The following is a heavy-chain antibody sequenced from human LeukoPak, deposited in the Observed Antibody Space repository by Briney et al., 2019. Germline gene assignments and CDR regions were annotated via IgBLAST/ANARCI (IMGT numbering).Heavy chain of an antibody. J-gene: IGHJ4*02. V-gene: IGHV4-59*01. Sequence: SETLSLTCTVSGGSIGSYYWSWIRQPPGKGLEWIGYIYYSGSTNYNPSLKSRVTISVDTSKNQFSLKLSSVTAADTAVYYCASTDPLRDGYNTGYFDYWGQGTLVTVSS. CDR1: GGSIGSYY. D-gene: IGHD5-24*01. CDR3: ASTDPLRDGYNTGYFDY. CDR2: IYYSGST.